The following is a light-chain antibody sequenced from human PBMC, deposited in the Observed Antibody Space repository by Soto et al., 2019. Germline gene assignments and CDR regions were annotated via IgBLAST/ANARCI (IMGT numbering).Light chain of an antibody. Sequence: DVVMTQSPLSLPVTLGQPASISCRSSQSLLYSDGNTYLSWFQQRPGQSPRRLIYNVSNRDSGVPDRFSGSGSGTDFTLKISRVEAEDVGVYYCMQGTHWPPWTFGQGTKVEIK. CDR1: QSLLYSDGNTY. CDR3: MQGTHWPPWT. CDR2: NVS. J-gene: IGKJ1*01. V-gene: IGKV2-30*01.